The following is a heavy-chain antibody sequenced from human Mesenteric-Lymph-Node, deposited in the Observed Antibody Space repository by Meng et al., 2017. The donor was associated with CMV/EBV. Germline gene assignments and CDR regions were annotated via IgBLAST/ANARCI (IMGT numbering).Heavy chain of an antibody. CDR3: AKDSRGSSSGYYFDY. Sequence: GESLKISCAASGFTFDDYAMHWVRQAPGKGLEWVSLITWAGDSTYYADSVKGRFTISRDNSRNSLFLQMNSLRAEDTAFYYCAKDSRGSSSGYYFDYWGQGTLVTVSS. V-gene: IGHV3-43D*03. CDR2: ITWAGDST. J-gene: IGHJ4*02. CDR1: GFTFDDYA. D-gene: IGHD6-6*01.